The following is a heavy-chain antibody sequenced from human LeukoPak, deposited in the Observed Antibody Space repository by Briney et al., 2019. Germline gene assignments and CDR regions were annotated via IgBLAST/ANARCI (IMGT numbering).Heavy chain of an antibody. CDR1: GGSIRSGSHY. J-gene: IGHJ4*02. V-gene: IGHV4-39*02. CDR2: IYYSGST. CDR3: AKRDDSGGNLVDL. Sequence: TSETLSLTCTVSGGSIRSGSHYWAWIRQPPEKGLEWIGSIYYSGSTYYNPSLENRVTISIDTSKNHFSLKLSSLSAADTSVYYCAKRDDSGGNLVDLWGQGTLVTVS. D-gene: IGHD6-19*01.